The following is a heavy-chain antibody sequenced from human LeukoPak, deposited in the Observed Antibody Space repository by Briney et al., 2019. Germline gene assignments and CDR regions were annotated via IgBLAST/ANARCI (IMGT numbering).Heavy chain of an antibody. V-gene: IGHV1-69*05. CDR2: IIPTA. CDR3: AGSLKFITMIPHY. CDR1: GGTFSSYA. Sequence: SVKVSCKASGGTFSSYAISWVRQAPGQGLEWMGGIIPTANYAQKFQGRVTITTDESTSTAYMELSSLRSEDTAVFYCAGSLKFITMIPHYWGQGTLVTVSS. J-gene: IGHJ4*02. D-gene: IGHD3-22*01.